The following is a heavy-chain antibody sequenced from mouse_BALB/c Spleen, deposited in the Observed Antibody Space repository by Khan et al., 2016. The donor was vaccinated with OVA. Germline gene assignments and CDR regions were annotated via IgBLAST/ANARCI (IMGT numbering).Heavy chain of an antibody. D-gene: IGHD2-3*01. J-gene: IGHJ4*01. V-gene: IGHV5-9-3*01. Sequence: EVELVESGGGLVKPGGSLKVSCAVSGFTLSRYAMSWVRQTPEKRLEWVATISSGGTYTYYPDSVKGRFTISRDNAENTLYLQMSSLGSEDTAMYYCARSDGYYGRGAMDYWGQGTSVTVSS. CDR1: GFTLSRYA. CDR3: ARSDGYYGRGAMDY. CDR2: ISSGGTYT.